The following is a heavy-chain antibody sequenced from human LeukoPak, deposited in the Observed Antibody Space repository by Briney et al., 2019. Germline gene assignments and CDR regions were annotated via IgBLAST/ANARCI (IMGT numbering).Heavy chain of an antibody. D-gene: IGHD6-13*01. Sequence: GGSLRLSCAASGFTFSSYSMNWVRQAPGKGLEWVSSISSSSSYIYYADSVKGRFTISRDNAKNSLYLQMNSLRAEDTAVYYCGRGLGMEAGIVYWGRGTLVTVS. CDR1: GFTFSSYS. CDR2: ISSSSSYI. J-gene: IGHJ4*02. CDR3: GRGLGMEAGIVY. V-gene: IGHV3-21*01.